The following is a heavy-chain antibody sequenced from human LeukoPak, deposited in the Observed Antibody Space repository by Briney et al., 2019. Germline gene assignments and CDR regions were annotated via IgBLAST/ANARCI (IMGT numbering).Heavy chain of an antibody. J-gene: IGHJ4*02. V-gene: IGHV3-74*01. CDR2: ITNDGSGA. D-gene: IGHD1-26*01. CDR1: GFTFSNYW. CDR3: VREGGSYYGY. Sequence: PGGSLRLSCTASGFTFSNYWMHWVRQAPGKGLVWVSRITNDGSGATYADSVKGRFTISRDNAKNTVYLQMNSLRAEDTAVYYCVREGGSYYGYWGQGTLVTVSS.